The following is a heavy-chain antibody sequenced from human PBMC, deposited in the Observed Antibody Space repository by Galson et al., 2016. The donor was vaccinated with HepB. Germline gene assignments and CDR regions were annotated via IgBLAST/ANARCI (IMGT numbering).Heavy chain of an antibody. Sequence: SLRLSCAVSGFSLDRYAMHWVRLVPGKGLEWVSGISLDTDRIGYADSVKGRSIVSRDKARNSVYLQMNSLRTEDSALYYCGKDILPGGMDVWGHGTRVTVAS. CDR2: ISLDTDRI. D-gene: IGHD3-3*01. J-gene: IGHJ6*02. V-gene: IGHV3-9*01. CDR1: GFSLDRYA. CDR3: GKDILPGGMDV.